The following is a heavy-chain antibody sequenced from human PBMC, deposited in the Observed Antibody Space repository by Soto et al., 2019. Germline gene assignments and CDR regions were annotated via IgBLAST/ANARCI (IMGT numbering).Heavy chain of an antibody. Sequence: ASVKVSCKASGYTFTSYGISWVRQAPGQGLEWMGWISAYNGNTNYAQKLQGRVTMTTDTSTSTAYMELRSLRSDDTAVYYCARDSPTSSYCSGGSCYPAHGMDVWGQGTTVTVSS. J-gene: IGHJ6*02. D-gene: IGHD2-15*01. CDR2: ISAYNGNT. CDR3: ARDSPTSSYCSGGSCYPAHGMDV. CDR1: GYTFTSYG. V-gene: IGHV1-18*04.